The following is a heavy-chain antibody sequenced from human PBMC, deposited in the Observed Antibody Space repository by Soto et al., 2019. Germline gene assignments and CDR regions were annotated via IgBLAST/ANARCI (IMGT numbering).Heavy chain of an antibody. CDR3: VRGGKTAGAFDI. CDR1: GFTFSNYG. CDR2: IWDDGNQK. D-gene: IGHD3-16*01. V-gene: IGHV3-33*01. Sequence: QVQLVESGGVVVQPARSLRLSCAASGFTFSNYGMHWVRQAPGKGLEWVAVIWDDGNQKYYVDSVKGRFTISRDNSENTMFLPMNSLTAEDTALYYCVRGGKTAGAFDIWGQGTMVTVSS. J-gene: IGHJ3*02.